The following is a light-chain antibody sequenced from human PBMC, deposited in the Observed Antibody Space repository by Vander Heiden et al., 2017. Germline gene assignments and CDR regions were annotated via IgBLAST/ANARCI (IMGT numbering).Light chain of an antibody. Sequence: QPTLTQPAYMSGSPVQSHTIACTETTLDLRAYNYVSWNQQHPGKAHKLMIYDVNNRPTGVSNRFSGSKTGNTASLTISGLQAEDEADYYCSAYTSSSTRIFGGGTKLTVL. CDR2: DVN. J-gene: IGLJ2*01. CDR1: TLDLRAYNY. V-gene: IGLV2-14*01. CDR3: SAYTSSSTRI.